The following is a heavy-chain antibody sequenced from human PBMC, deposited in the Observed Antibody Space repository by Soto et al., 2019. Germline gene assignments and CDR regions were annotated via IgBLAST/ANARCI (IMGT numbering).Heavy chain of an antibody. D-gene: IGHD6-13*01. CDR3: ARSRVRLEQLVLGY. V-gene: IGHV1-8*01. J-gene: IGHJ4*02. Sequence: ASVKVSCKASGYTFTSYDINWVRQATGQGLEWMGWMNPNSGNTGYAQKFQGRVTMTRNTSISTAYMELSSLRSEDTAVYYCARSRVRLEQLVLGYWGQGTLVTVSS. CDR2: MNPNSGNT. CDR1: GYTFTSYD.